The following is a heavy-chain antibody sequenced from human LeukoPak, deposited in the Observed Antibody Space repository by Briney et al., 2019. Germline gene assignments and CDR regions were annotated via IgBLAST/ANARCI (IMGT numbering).Heavy chain of an antibody. Sequence: SETLSLTCAVYGGSFSGYYWSWIRQPPGKGLEWIGEINHSGSTNYNPSLKSRVTMSVDTSKNQFSLKLSSVTAADTAVYYCARELRGRRGFWFDPWGQGTLVTVSS. CDR2: INHSGST. V-gene: IGHV4-34*01. D-gene: IGHD3-22*01. CDR1: GGSFSGYY. J-gene: IGHJ5*02. CDR3: ARELRGRRGFWFDP.